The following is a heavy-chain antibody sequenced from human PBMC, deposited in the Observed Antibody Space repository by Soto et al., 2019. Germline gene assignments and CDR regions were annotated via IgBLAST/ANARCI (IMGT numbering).Heavy chain of an antibody. CDR2: IYYSGST. Sequence: SETLSVTCTVSGGYISGYCWNWIRQPPGKGLEWIGYIYYSGSTNYNPSLKSRVTISLDTPKKQFSLKLNSVTAADTAVYYCARGPPLLWGQGTLVTVSS. CDR3: ARGPPLL. CDR1: GGYISGYC. V-gene: IGHV4-59*12. J-gene: IGHJ4*02.